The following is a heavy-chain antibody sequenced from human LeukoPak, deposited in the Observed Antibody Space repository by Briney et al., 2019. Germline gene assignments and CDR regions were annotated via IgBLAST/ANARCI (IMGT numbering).Heavy chain of an antibody. CDR3: AGSRSSGYEDWFDP. J-gene: IGHJ5*02. V-gene: IGHV4-31*03. Sequence: SETLSLTCTVSGGSISSGGYYWSWIRQHPGKGLGWIGYIYYSGSTYYNPSLKRRMTISVDTSKNQFSLRLSSVTAADTAVYYCAGSRSSGYEDWFDPWGRGTLVTVSS. CDR1: GGSISSGGYY. D-gene: IGHD6-19*01. CDR2: IYYSGST.